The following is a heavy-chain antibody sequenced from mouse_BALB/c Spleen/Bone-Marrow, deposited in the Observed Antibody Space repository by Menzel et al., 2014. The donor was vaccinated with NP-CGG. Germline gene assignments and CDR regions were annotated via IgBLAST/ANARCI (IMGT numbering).Heavy chain of an antibody. J-gene: IGHJ3*01. CDR1: GFNIKDTY. CDR2: IDPANDNT. D-gene: IGHD2-3*01. V-gene: IGHV14-3*02. Sequence: VQLKQSGAEFVKPGASVKLSCTASGFNIKDTYMHWVKRRPEQGLEWIGRIDPANDNTKYDPKFQGKATITADTSSNTAYLQRSSLTSEETAVYYCARADGYYGWFAYWGQGTLVTVSA. CDR3: ARADGYYGWFAY.